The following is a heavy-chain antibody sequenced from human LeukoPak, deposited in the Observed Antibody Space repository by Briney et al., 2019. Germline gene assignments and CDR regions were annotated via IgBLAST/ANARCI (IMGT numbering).Heavy chain of an antibody. D-gene: IGHD3-16*01. CDR1: GFTFDDYG. CDR2: INWNGGST. Sequence: GGSLRLSCAASGFTFDDYGMSWVRQAPGKGLEWVSGINWNGGSTGYADSVKGRFTISRDNAKNSLYLQMNSLRAEDTAWYYCARFKVWLPYDYWGQGTLVTVSS. V-gene: IGHV3-20*04. CDR3: ARFKVWLPYDY. J-gene: IGHJ4*02.